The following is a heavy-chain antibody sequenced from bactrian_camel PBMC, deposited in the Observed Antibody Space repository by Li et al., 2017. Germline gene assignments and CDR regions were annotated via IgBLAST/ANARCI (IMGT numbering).Heavy chain of an antibody. CDR1: DQSSKTTC. CDR2: FGPSNT. Sequence: VQLVESGGGSVQTGGSLILSCAASDQSSKTTCISWFRQIPGEEREVVAAFGPSNTWYANSVKGRFTLSKDSGKNGIHLQMSSLKPEDTGLYYCVARRHGECYFWANNWSRPTWYDYWGQ. J-gene: IGHJ4*01. V-gene: IGHV3S55*01. CDR3: VARRHGECYFWANNWSRPTWYDY. D-gene: IGHD1*01.